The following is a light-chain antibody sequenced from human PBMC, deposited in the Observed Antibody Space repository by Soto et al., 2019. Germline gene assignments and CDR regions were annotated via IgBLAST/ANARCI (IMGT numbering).Light chain of an antibody. CDR3: QQHGSSPLT. V-gene: IGKV3-20*01. CDR1: QSVGTSY. CDR2: AAS. Sequence: IVLTHAPGTLSLSPGERATLSCRASQSVGTSYLAWYQQKPGQAPRLLIYAASSRATGIPDRFTGSGSGTDFALTISRLEPEDFAVYFCQQHGSSPLTFGGGTKVDIK. J-gene: IGKJ4*01.